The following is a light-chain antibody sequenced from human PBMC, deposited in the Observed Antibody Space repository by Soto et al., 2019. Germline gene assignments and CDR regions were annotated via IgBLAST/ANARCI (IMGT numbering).Light chain of an antibody. CDR1: QGISNY. CDR3: QKYNWPPFT. Sequence: DIQMTQSPSSLAASVGDRVTISCQASQGISNYLAWYQQKPGKAPKLLIYATSTLQSGVSSRFTGSGSGTDFTLTISSLQPDDVAASYCQKYNWPPFTFGRWTKVDI. CDR2: ATS. J-gene: IGKJ3*01. V-gene: IGKV1-27*01.